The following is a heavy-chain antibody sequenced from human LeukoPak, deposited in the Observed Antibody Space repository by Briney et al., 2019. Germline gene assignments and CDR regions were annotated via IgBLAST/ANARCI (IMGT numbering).Heavy chain of an antibody. D-gene: IGHD3-10*02. Sequence: PSETLSLTCAVYGGSFSGYYWSWIRQPPGKGLEWIGEINHSGSTNYNPSLKSRVTISVDTSKNQFSLKLSSVTAADTAVYYCHGRDYYVKFDYWGQGTLVTVSS. CDR2: INHSGST. CDR1: GGSFSGYY. V-gene: IGHV4-34*01. J-gene: IGHJ4*02. CDR3: HGRDYYVKFDY.